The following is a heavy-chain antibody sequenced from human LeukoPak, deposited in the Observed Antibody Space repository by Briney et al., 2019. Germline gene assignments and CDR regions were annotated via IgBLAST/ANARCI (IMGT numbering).Heavy chain of an antibody. CDR3: AKGSFTGYYYYGMDV. D-gene: IGHD3-16*01. Sequence: GGSLRLSCAASGFTFNNYAMSWVRQAPGKGLEWVSTISGSGGGTSYADSVKGRFTISRDNSRNTLYLQVNSLRAEDTAVYYCAKGSFTGYYYYGMDVWGQGTTVTVSS. J-gene: IGHJ6*02. CDR2: ISGSGGGT. V-gene: IGHV3-23*01. CDR1: GFTFNNYA.